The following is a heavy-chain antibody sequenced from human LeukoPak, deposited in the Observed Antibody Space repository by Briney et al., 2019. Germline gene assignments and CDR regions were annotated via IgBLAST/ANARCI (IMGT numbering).Heavy chain of an antibody. CDR1: GFTFSSYA. D-gene: IGHD3-16*01. J-gene: IGHJ4*02. V-gene: IGHV3-48*04. Sequence: GGSLRLSCAASGFTFSSYAMSWVRQAPGKGLEWVSYISGSGSAIYYADSVKGRFTLSRDNAKNSLYLQMNSLRAEDTAVYYCARSGGGMDDYWGQGTLVTVSS. CDR2: ISGSGSAI. CDR3: ARSGGGMDDY.